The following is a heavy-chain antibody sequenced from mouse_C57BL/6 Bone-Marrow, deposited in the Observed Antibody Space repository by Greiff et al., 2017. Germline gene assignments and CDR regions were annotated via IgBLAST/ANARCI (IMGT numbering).Heavy chain of an antibody. J-gene: IGHJ4*01. D-gene: IGHD3-1*01. Sequence: EVQRVESGGGLVQPGGSLKLSCAASGFTFSDYGMAWVRQAPRKGPEWVAFISNLAYSIYYADTVTGRFTISRENAKNTLYLEMSSLRSEDTAMYYCARQDDGAGSYAMDYWDQGTSVTVSS. CDR1: GFTFSDYG. CDR2: ISNLAYSI. V-gene: IGHV5-15*01. CDR3: ARQDDGAGSYAMDY.